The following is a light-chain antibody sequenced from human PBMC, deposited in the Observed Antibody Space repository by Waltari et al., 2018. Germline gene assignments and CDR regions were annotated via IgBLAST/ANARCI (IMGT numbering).Light chain of an antibody. J-gene: IGLJ1*01. CDR3: SSYTSSSTFYV. V-gene: IGLV2-14*01. Sequence: QSALTQPASVSASPVQSITISCTATSSDVAGSNYVSWYQQPPSNAPKLMIYEVSTRPSGVSNRFSGSESHNTASRTMSGLQAGDEADYYCSSYTSSSTFYVFGTGTKVTVL. CDR2: EVS. CDR1: SSDVAGSNY.